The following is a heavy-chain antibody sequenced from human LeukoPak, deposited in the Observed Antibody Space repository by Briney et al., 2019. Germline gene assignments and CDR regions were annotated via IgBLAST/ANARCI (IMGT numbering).Heavy chain of an antibody. CDR2: IRNQAHGGTA. CDR1: GFPFGDYA. Sequence: GSLRLSCTASGFPFGDYAMSWVRQAPGKGLEWVGFIRNQAHGGTADYAASVKGRFRISRDDSNSIAYLHMDSLQAEDTALYYCFTPTYYYDASGYSLYSGMDVWGQGTTVTVSS. J-gene: IGHJ6*02. V-gene: IGHV3-49*04. CDR3: FTPTYYYDASGYSLYSGMDV. D-gene: IGHD3-22*01.